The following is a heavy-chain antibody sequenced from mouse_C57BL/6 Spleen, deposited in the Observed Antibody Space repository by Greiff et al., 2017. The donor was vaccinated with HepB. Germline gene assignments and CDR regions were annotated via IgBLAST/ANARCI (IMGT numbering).Heavy chain of an antibody. J-gene: IGHJ4*01. D-gene: IGHD3-1*01. CDR2: IDPSDSYT. CDR1: GYTFTSYW. CDR3: ARRGYCNAMDY. V-gene: IGHV1-50*01. Sequence: QVQLQQPGAELVKPGASVKLSCKASGYTFTSYWMQWVKQRPGQGLEWIGEIDPSDSYTNYNQKFKGKATLTVDTSSSTAYMQLSSLTSEDSAVYYCARRGYCNAMDYWGQGTSVTVSS.